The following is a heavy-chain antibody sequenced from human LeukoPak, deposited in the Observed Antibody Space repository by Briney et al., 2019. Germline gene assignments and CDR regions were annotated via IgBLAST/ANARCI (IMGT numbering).Heavy chain of an antibody. D-gene: IGHD1-26*01. J-gene: IGHJ4*02. V-gene: IGHV4-39*07. CDR2: IYYSGST. CDR1: GGSISSSSYY. Sequence: SETLSLTCTVSGGSISSSSYYWGWIRQPPGKGLEWIGSIYYSGSTYYNPSLKSRVTISVDTSKNQFSLKLSSVTAADTAVYYCARAFSGSYDPANFDYWGQGTLVTVSS. CDR3: ARAFSGSYDPANFDY.